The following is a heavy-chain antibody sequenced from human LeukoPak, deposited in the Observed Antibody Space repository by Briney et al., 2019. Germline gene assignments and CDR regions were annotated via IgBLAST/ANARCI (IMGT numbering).Heavy chain of an antibody. D-gene: IGHD6-13*01. V-gene: IGHV4-59*12. CDR3: ARAGNIAAAGTHYFDY. CDR1: GGSISSYY. Sequence: SETLSLTCTVSGGSISSYYWSWIRQPPGKGLEWIGYIYYSGSTNYNPSLESRVTISVDTSKNQFSLKLSSVTAADTAVYYCARAGNIAAAGTHYFDYWGQGTLVTVSS. CDR2: IYYSGST. J-gene: IGHJ4*02.